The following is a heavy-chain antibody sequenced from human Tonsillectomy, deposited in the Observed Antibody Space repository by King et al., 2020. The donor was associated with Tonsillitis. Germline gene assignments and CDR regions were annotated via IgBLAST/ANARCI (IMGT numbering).Heavy chain of an antibody. V-gene: IGHV4-30-2*01. CDR2: IYHSGST. CDR1: GGSISSGGYS. D-gene: IGHD4-11*01. CDR3: ARAPLDDYTGLRHGMDV. J-gene: IGHJ6*02. Sequence: QLVESGSVLVKPSQTLSLICAVSGGSISSGGYSWSWIRQPPGKGLEWIGYIYHSGSTYYNPSLKSRAIITEDRSKNQFSLKLSPVTAADTAVYYCARAPLDDYTGLRHGMDVWGQGTTVTVSS.